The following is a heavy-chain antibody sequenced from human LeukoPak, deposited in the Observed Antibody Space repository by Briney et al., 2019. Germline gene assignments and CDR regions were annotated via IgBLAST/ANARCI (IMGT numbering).Heavy chain of an antibody. CDR2: INSDGSST. J-gene: IGHJ4*02. CDR3: ARDPFPRDGYNPFDY. D-gene: IGHD5-24*01. V-gene: IGHV3-74*01. Sequence: PGGSLRLSCAASGFTFSSYWMHWVRQAPGKGLVWVSRINSDGSSTSYADSVKGRFTISRDNAKNTLYLQMNSLRAEDTAVYYCARDPFPRDGYNPFDYWGQGTLVTVSS. CDR1: GFTFSSYW.